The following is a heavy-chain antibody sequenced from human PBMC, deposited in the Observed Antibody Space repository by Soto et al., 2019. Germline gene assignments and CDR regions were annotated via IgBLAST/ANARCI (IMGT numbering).Heavy chain of an antibody. CDR1: GFSLTTSGVG. CDR2: IYWSGDE. J-gene: IGHJ3*01. CDR3: ARGIATRPVFAFDV. Sequence: SGPTLVNPTQTLTLTCSFSGFSLTTSGVGVGWIRQPPGKALERLAHIYWSGDEHYRPSLKSRLSITKDASKNQVVLTMTNMDPVDTATYYCARGIATRPVFAFDVWGKSNMGTVSS. V-gene: IGHV2-5*01. D-gene: IGHD6-6*01.